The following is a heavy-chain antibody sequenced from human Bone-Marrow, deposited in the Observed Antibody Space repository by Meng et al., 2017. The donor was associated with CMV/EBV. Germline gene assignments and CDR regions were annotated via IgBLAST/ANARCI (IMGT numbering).Heavy chain of an antibody. CDR3: ARDHWGANMITFGGVIDPYYYYGMDV. CDR2: ISSSGSTI. Sequence: GESLKISCAASGFTFSSYEMNWVRQAPGKGLEWVSYISSSGSTIYYADSVKGRFTISRDNAKNSLYLQMNSLRAEDTAVYYCARDHWGANMITFGGVIDPYYYYGMDVWGQGTTVTVSS. V-gene: IGHV3-48*03. CDR1: GFTFSSYE. J-gene: IGHJ6*02. D-gene: IGHD3-16*02.